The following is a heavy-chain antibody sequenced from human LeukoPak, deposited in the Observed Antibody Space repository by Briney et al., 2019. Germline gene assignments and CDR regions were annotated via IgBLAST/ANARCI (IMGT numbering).Heavy chain of an antibody. CDR2: ISYDGSDK. D-gene: IGHD2/OR15-2a*01. CDR3: AKDLSVPALGV. V-gene: IGHV3-30*18. CDR1: GFTFSSYG. Sequence: GGSLRLSCAAPGFTFSSYGMHWVRQAPGKGLEWLAAISYDGSDKYFADSVKGRFTISRDNSKNTLYLQMNSLRAEDTAVYYCAKDLSVPALGVWGQGTTVTVSS. J-gene: IGHJ6*02.